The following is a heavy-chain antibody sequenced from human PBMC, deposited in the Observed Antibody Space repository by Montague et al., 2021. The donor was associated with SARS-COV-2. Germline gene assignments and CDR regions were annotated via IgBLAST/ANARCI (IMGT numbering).Heavy chain of an antibody. CDR3: TSGREGNYNVMDV. Sequence: CAISGDSVSSNSATWNWVRQSPSRGLEWLGRTYYRSKWYNDYPVSVRGRVTINPDTSKNQFSLQLNSVTPEDMAIYYCTSGREGNYNVMDVWGQGTTVTVS. CDR1: GDSVSSNSAT. V-gene: IGHV6-1*01. J-gene: IGHJ6*02. D-gene: IGHD1-1*01. CDR2: TYYRSKWYN.